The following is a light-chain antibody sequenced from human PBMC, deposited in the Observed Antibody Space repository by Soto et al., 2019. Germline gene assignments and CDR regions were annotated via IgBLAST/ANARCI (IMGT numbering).Light chain of an antibody. V-gene: IGKV3-15*01. CDR2: RAS. J-gene: IGKJ4*01. CDR3: QQCNNWPLT. Sequence: EIVMTQSPATLSVSPGETATLSCRASQSVSNNLAWFQQKPGQAPRLLIYRASTRATGIPARFSGSGSGTEVTPAISSLQSEDFAVYYCQQCNNWPLTFGGGTKVEIK. CDR1: QSVSNN.